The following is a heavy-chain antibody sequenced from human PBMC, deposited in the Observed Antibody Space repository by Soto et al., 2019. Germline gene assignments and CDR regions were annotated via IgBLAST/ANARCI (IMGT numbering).Heavy chain of an antibody. J-gene: IGHJ6*03. CDR1: GFSFSNSI. V-gene: IGHV3-21*01. Sequence: LRLSCSASGFSFSNSIINGVRQAPGQGLVWGSSISGSSDFFYYEESVKGRFTISRDTATNSLYLKLNSLRAEDSAVYHSATSSWWGYDSWGK. CDR3: ATSSWWGYDS. D-gene: IGHD6-13*01. CDR2: ISGSSDFF.